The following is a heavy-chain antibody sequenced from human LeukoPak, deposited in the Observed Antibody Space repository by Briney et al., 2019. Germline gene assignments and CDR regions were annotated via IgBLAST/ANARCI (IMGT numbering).Heavy chain of an antibody. D-gene: IGHD3-16*01. CDR3: AKSPQGD. CDR2: IDSGGGT. J-gene: IGHJ4*02. CDR1: GLTFSNYA. Sequence: GGSLRLSCAASGLTFSNYAMSWVRQAPGKGLEWVSAIDSGGGTYYADSVKGRFTISRDNSKNTLYLQLNSLRVEDTAVYYCAKSPQGDWGQGALVTVSS. V-gene: IGHV3-23*01.